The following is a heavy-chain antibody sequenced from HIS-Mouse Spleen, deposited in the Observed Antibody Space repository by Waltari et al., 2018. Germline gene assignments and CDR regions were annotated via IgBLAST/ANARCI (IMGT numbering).Heavy chain of an antibody. CDR3: ARSPYYDFWSGYSDNWFDP. CDR1: GGSISSGGYY. D-gene: IGHD3-3*01. Sequence: QVQLQESGPGLVKPSPTLSLTCPVSGGSISSGGYYWNWIRQHPRKGLEWIGYIYYSGSTYYNPSLKSRVTRSVDTSKNQFSLKLSSVTAADTDVYYCARSPYYDFWSGYSDNWFDPWGQGTLVTVSS. V-gene: IGHV4-31*03. J-gene: IGHJ5*02. CDR2: IYYSGST.